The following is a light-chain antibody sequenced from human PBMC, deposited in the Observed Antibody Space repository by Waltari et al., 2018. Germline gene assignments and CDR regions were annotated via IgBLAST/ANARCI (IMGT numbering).Light chain of an antibody. CDR1: SRDVGPSNY. J-gene: IGLJ2*01. CDR3: SSYISSSTLEL. Sequence: QSALTQPASVSGSPGQSNTISCTGTSRDVGPSNYVSWYQQNPGKAPKLMIFDVSNRPSGVSNRFSGSKSGNTASLTISGLQAEDEADYYCSSYISSSTLELFGGGTSLTVL. V-gene: IGLV2-14*03. CDR2: DVS.